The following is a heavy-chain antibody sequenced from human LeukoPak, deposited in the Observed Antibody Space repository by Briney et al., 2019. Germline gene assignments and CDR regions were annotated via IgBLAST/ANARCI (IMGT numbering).Heavy chain of an antibody. Sequence: ASVKVSCKASGYTFTGYYMHWGLQAPGQGLGWMGYIYPNSGATKYAQKFQGRVNMTRDTSISTAYMELSGLGADDTAVYYCGTLLSNGPFDYWGQGSLVTVSS. V-gene: IGHV1-2*02. CDR2: IYPNSGAT. CDR3: GTLLSNGPFDY. CDR1: GYTFTGYY. J-gene: IGHJ4*02.